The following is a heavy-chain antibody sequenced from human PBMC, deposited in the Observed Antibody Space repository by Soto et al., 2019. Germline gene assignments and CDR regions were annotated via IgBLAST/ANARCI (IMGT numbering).Heavy chain of an antibody. CDR3: AREGDVPYYYYGMHV. Sequence: QVHLVQSGAEVKKPGASVKVSCKTSGYTFTSYGISWVRQAPGQGLEWLGWISGYDGRTNLAQKVQDRVTMTTDTFTSTVYMELRSLRSDDTAVYYCAREGDVPYYYYGMHVWGQGTTVTVSS. J-gene: IGHJ6*02. CDR1: GYTFTSYG. V-gene: IGHV1-18*01. CDR2: ISGYDGRT. D-gene: IGHD2-21*01.